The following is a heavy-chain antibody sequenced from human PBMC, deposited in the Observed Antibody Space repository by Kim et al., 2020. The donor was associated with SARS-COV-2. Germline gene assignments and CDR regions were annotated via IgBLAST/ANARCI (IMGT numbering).Heavy chain of an antibody. CDR2: ISGSGGST. Sequence: GGSLRLSCAASGFTFSSYAMSWVRQAPGKGLEWVSAISGSGGSTYYADSVKGRFTISRDNSKNTLYLQMNSLRAEDTAVYYCAIGSSGWYYWYFDLWGRGTLVTVSS. J-gene: IGHJ2*01. V-gene: IGHV3-23*01. CDR1: GFTFSSYA. CDR3: AIGSSGWYYWYFDL. D-gene: IGHD6-19*01.